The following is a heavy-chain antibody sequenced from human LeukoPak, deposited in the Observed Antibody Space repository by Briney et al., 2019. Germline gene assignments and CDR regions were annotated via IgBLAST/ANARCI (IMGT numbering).Heavy chain of an antibody. CDR3: ARGFPPVFDDYNNWFDP. CDR2: INPNSGGT. J-gene: IGHJ5*02. CDR1: GYTFTGYY. D-gene: IGHD5-24*01. V-gene: IGHV1-2*02. Sequence: GASVKVSCKASGYTFTGYYMYWVRQAPGQGLEWMGWINPNSGGTNYAQKFQGRVTMTRDTSISTAYMELSRLRSDDTAVYYCARGFPPVFDDYNNWFDPWGQGTLVTVSS.